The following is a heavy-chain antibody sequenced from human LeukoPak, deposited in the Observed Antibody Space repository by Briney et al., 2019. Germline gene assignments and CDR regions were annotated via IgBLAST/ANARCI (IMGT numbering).Heavy chain of an antibody. V-gene: IGHV4-61*02. J-gene: IGHJ4*02. CDR2: IYTSGST. CDR3: ARGYYDSSGYEL. Sequence: SETLSLTCTVSGGSISSGSYYWSWIRQPAGKGLEWIGRIYTSGSTNYNPSLKSRVTISVDTSKNQFSPKLSSVTAADTAVYYCARGYYDSSGYELWGQGTLVTVSS. D-gene: IGHD3-22*01. CDR1: GGSISSGSYY.